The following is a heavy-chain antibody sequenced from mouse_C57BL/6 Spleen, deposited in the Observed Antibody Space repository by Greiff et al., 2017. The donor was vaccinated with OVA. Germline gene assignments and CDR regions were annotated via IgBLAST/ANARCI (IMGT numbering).Heavy chain of an antibody. Sequence: QVQLQQPGAELVKPGASVKMSCKASGYTFTSYWITWVKQRPGQGLEWIGDIYPGSGSTNYNEKFKSKATLTVDTSSSTAYMQLSSLTSEDSAVYYCARGYYGSEGFAYWGQGTQVTVSA. CDR2: IYPGSGST. D-gene: IGHD1-1*01. V-gene: IGHV1-55*01. CDR3: ARGYYGSEGFAY. J-gene: IGHJ3*01. CDR1: GYTFTSYW.